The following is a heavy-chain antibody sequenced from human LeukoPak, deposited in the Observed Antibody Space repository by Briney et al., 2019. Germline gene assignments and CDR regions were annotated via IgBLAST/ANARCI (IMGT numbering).Heavy chain of an antibody. D-gene: IGHD2-2*01. J-gene: IGHJ4*02. V-gene: IGHV4-39*07. CDR1: GGSISSSGYY. CDR3: ARMPQVVPVSYYIDY. Sequence: SETLSLTCTVSGGSISSSGYYWGWIRQPPGKGLEWIESIYYSGSTYYNPSLKSRVTISVDTSKNQFSLKVSSVTAADTAVYYCARMPQVVPVSYYIDYWGQGTLVTVSS. CDR2: IYYSGST.